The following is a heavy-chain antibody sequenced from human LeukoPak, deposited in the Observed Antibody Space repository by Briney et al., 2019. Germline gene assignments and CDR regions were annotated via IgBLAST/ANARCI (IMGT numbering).Heavy chain of an antibody. V-gene: IGHV3-11*01. CDR3: ARDQRRDGYNWDCYMDV. D-gene: IGHD5-24*01. Sequence: GGSLRLSCAASGFTFSDYYMSWIRQAPGKGLEWVSYISSSGSTIYYADSVKGRFTISRDNAKNSLYLQMNSLRAEDTAVYYCARDQRRDGYNWDCYMDVWGKGTTVTISS. CDR1: GFTFSDYY. J-gene: IGHJ6*03. CDR2: ISSSGSTI.